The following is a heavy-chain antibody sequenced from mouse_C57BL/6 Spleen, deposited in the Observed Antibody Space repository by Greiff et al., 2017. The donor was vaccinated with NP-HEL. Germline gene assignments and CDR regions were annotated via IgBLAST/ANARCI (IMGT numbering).Heavy chain of an antibody. V-gene: IGHV1-74*01. CDR3: ATRDSSGYVVFDY. J-gene: IGHJ2*01. CDR2: IHPSDSDT. CDR1: GYTFTSYW. D-gene: IGHD3-2*02. Sequence: QVQLQQPGAELVKPGASVKVSCKASGYTFTSYWMHWVKQRPGQGLEWIGRIHPSDSDTNYNQKFKGKATLTEDKSSSTAYIQLSGLTSEDSAVYYCATRDSSGYVVFDYWGQGTTLTVSS.